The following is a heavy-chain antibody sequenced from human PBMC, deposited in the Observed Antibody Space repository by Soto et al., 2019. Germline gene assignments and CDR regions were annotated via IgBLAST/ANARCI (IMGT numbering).Heavy chain of an antibody. CDR3: ARVNTIVPGHDAFDI. CDR1: GGSISSGDYY. CDR2: IYYSGST. Sequence: QVQLQESGPGLVKPSQTLSLTCTVSGGSISSGDYYWSWIRQPPGKGLQWIGYIYYSGSTYYNPSLKSRVTISVDTSKNQFALKLSSVTAADTAVYYCARVNTIVPGHDAFDIWGQGTMVTVSS. J-gene: IGHJ3*02. D-gene: IGHD3-10*02. V-gene: IGHV4-30-4*01.